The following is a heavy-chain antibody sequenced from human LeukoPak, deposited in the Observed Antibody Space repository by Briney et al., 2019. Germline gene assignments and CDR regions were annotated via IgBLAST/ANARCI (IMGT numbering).Heavy chain of an antibody. J-gene: IGHJ6*03. Sequence: ASVKVSCKASGYTFTYYYMHWVRQAPGQGLEWMGWIKPNTGDTNSAQKFQGRVTLTRDTSISAAYMELSNLRSDDTAVYYCARAGKESRWGLPRADYYYMDVWAKGTTVTVSS. V-gene: IGHV1-2*02. D-gene: IGHD1-26*01. CDR2: IKPNTGDT. CDR1: GYTFTYYY. CDR3: ARAGKESRWGLPRADYYYMDV.